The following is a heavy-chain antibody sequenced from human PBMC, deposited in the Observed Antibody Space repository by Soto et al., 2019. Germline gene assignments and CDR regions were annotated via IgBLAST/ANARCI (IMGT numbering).Heavy chain of an antibody. CDR2: IGSSSGTM. CDR1: GFSLSNYF. Sequence: PGGSLRLSCAASGFSLSNYFMNWVRQDPGKGLEWISSIGSSSGTMFHADSVKGRFTISTDSAKNSLYLQMNSLRADDTAIYYCARVPTSGWLYFFDYWGLGPRVTV. D-gene: IGHD6-19*01. V-gene: IGHV3-48*01. J-gene: IGHJ4*02. CDR3: ARVPTSGWLYFFDY.